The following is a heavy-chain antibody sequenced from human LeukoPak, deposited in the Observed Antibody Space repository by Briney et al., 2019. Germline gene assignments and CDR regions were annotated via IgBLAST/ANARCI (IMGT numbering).Heavy chain of an antibody. V-gene: IGHV3-15*01. CDR3: TTGAPTNGHLFLY. CDR1: GFTFTTTW. D-gene: IGHD2-8*01. CDR2: IRSKNYGGGTT. J-gene: IGHJ4*02. Sequence: PGGSLRLSCGASGFTFTTTWISWVRQTPGEGLEWVGLIRSKNYGGGTTDYIAPVKGRFIISRDDSKNTVYLQMNSLQIEDTALYYCTTGAPTNGHLFLYWGRGTLVTVSS.